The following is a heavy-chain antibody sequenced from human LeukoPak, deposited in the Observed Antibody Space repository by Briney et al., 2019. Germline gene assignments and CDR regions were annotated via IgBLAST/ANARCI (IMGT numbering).Heavy chain of an antibody. V-gene: IGHV3-20*04. J-gene: IGHJ4*02. CDR1: GFTFDDYG. Sequence: GGSLRLSCAASGFTFDDYGMSRVRQAPGTGLEWVSGINWNGGSTGYADSVKGRFTISRDNAKNSLYLQMNSLRAEDTALYYCARTDSSGSSFPTRFDYWGQGTLVTVSS. D-gene: IGHD3-22*01. CDR2: INWNGGST. CDR3: ARTDSSGSSFPTRFDY.